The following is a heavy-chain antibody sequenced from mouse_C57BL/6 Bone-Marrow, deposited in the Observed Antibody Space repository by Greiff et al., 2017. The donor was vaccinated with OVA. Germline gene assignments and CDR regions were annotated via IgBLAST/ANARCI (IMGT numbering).Heavy chain of an antibody. CDR2: ISNGGGST. J-gene: IGHJ4*01. V-gene: IGHV5-12*01. Sequence: DVKLVESGGGLVQPGGSLKLSCAASGFTFSDFYMYWIRQTPEKRLEWVAYISNGGGSTYYPDTVKGRFTISRDNAKNTLYMQMSRLKTEDTAMYYGARRDAMDYWGQGTSVTVTS. CDR1: GFTFSDFY. CDR3: ARRDAMDY.